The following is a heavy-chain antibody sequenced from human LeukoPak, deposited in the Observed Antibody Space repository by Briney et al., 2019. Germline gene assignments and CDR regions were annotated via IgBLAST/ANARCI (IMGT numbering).Heavy chain of an antibody. V-gene: IGHV3-7*01. CDR3: ARVSYQGGWPTVDY. J-gene: IGHJ4*02. CDR2: IKQDGSEK. D-gene: IGHD2-2*01. CDR1: GFTFSSYW. Sequence: PGGSLRLSCAASGFTFSSYWMSWVRQAPGKGLEWVANIKQDGSEKYYVDSVKGRFTISRDNAKNSLYLQMNSLRAEDTAVYYCARVSYQGGWPTVDYWGQGTLVTVSS.